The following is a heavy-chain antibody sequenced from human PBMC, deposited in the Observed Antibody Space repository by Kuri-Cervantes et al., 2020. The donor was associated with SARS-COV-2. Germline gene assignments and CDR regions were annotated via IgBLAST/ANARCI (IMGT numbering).Heavy chain of an antibody. J-gene: IGHJ6*03. CDR2: ISSSSSYI. CDR3: ARDASGAYYYYYYMDV. Sequence: GGSLRLSCAASGFTFSSYSMNWVRQAPGKGLEWVSSISSSSSYIYYADSVKGRFTISRDNAKNSPYLQMNSLRAEDTAVYYCARDASGAYYYYYYMDVWGKGTTVTVSS. D-gene: IGHD3-10*01. CDR1: GFTFSSYS. V-gene: IGHV3-21*01.